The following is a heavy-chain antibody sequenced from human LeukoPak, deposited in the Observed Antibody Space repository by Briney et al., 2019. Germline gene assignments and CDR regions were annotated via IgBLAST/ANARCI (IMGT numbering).Heavy chain of an antibody. V-gene: IGHV3-23*01. CDR2: ISGSGGST. CDR3: AKGPWSYKLLFFDY. CDR1: GFTFSSYA. J-gene: IGHJ4*02. D-gene: IGHD1-26*01. Sequence: GGSLRLSCAASGFTFSSYAMSWVRQAPGKGLEWVSAISGSGGSTYYADSVKGRLTISRDNYKNTLYLQMNSLRAENTAVYYCAKGPWSYKLLFFDYWGQGTLVTVSS.